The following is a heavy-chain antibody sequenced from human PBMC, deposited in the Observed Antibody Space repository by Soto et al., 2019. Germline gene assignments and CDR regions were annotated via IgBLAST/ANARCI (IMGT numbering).Heavy chain of an antibody. CDR1: GFAFSSYA. CDR3: VNMMIARGGFDF. CDR2: ISPQGGST. J-gene: IGHJ4*02. D-gene: IGHD2-21*01. V-gene: IGHV3-64D*06. Sequence: PGGSLRLSCSASGFAFSSYAMHWVRQTPGKGLEYVSAISPQGGSTYYADSVKGRFTISRDDSKNTVYLQMSSPRPDDTAVYYCVNMMIARGGFDFWGQGTLVTVSS.